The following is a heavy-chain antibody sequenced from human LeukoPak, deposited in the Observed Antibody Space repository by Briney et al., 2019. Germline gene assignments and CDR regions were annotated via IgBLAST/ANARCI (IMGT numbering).Heavy chain of an antibody. J-gene: IGHJ6*02. CDR2: INTDGSYS. D-gene: IGHD3-16*01. Sequence: PGGSLRLSCAASGFTFSYFWMHWFRQTPGKGLVWVSCINTDGSYSTYADSVKGRFTISRDNAKNSLYLQMSNLRAEDTAVYFCARGGGLDVWGQGATVTVSS. CDR3: ARGGGLDV. CDR1: GFTFSYFW. V-gene: IGHV3-74*01.